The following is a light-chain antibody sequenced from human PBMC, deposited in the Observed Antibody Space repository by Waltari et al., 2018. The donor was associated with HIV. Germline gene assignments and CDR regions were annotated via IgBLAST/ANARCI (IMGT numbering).Light chain of an antibody. J-gene: IGLJ1*01. CDR1: RSNIGNKT. Sequence: QSVLTQPPSASGTPGQRVTVSCSGSRSNIGNKTVSWYQQLPGTAPKLLIHIDDQWPSGVPERFSGAKAGTSASLASSGLQSEDEADYYCAVWDDSLFGYVFGTGTKVAVL. CDR2: IDD. V-gene: IGLV1-44*01. CDR3: AVWDDSLFGYV.